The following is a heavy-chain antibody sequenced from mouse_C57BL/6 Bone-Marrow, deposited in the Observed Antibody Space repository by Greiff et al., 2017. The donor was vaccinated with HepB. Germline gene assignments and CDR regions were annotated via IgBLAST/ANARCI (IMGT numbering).Heavy chain of an antibody. V-gene: IGHV1-54*01. D-gene: IGHD4-1*01. J-gene: IGHJ3*01. Sequence: VHLVESGAELVRPGTSVKVSCKASGYAFTNYLIEWVKQRPGQGLEWIGVINPGSGGTNYNEKFKGKATLTADKSSSTAYMQLSSLTSEDSAVYFCASNWDEAYWGQGTLVTVSA. CDR2: INPGSGGT. CDR3: ASNWDEAY. CDR1: GYAFTNYL.